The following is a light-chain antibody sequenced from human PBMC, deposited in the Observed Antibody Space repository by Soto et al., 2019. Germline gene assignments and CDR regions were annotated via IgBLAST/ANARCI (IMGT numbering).Light chain of an antibody. V-gene: IGKV1-12*01. CDR3: QQANSFPIT. CDR2: VAS. J-gene: IGKJ5*01. Sequence: IQMTQSGSSLSSSGGDRVTITCRASQSIGRFLNWHQQKPGKAPNVLINVASSLRSGVPSRFSGSGSGTDFTLTISSLQPEDFATYYCQQANSFPITFGQGTLLEVK. CDR1: QSIGRF.